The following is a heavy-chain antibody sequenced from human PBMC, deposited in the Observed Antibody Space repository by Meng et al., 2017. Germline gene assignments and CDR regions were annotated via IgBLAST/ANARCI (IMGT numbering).Heavy chain of an antibody. V-gene: IGHV2-5*02. CDR3: AHSTLGYYDSSGPYFDY. D-gene: IGHD3-22*01. CDR1: GFSISTSGVG. J-gene: IGHJ4*02. CDR2: IYWDDDK. Sequence: QITLNESGPTLLKPTQTLTLTCTFSGFSISTSGVGVGWIRQPPGKALEWLALIYWDDDKRYSPSLKSRLTITKDTSKNQVVLTMTNMDPVDTATYYCAHSTLGYYDSSGPYFDYWGQGTLVTVSS.